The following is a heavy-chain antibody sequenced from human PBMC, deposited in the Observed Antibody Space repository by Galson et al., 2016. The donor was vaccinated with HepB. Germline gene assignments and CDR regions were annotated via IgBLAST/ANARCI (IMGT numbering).Heavy chain of an antibody. Sequence: SLRLPCAASGFIVSSNYMSWVRQAPGKGLEWVSVIYSGGSTYYADSVKGRFTISRDNSKNTLYLQMNSLRAEDTAVYYCARATDYGDYGFGDYWGQGTLVTVSS. CDR1: GFIVSSNY. D-gene: IGHD4-17*01. V-gene: IGHV3-53*01. CDR2: IYSGGST. CDR3: ARATDYGDYGFGDY. J-gene: IGHJ4*02.